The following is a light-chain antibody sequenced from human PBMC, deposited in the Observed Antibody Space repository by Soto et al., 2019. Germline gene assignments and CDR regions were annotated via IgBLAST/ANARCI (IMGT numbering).Light chain of an antibody. J-gene: IGKJ4*01. V-gene: IGKV1-5*03. Sequence: DIQMTQSPSTLSASVGDRVTITCRASQSISDWLAWYQQKPGKAPKLLIHKASSLESGVPSRFSGSGSGTEFTLTISSLQPDDFATYYCQQYKSYPLTFGGGTKVEIK. CDR2: KAS. CDR1: QSISDW. CDR3: QQYKSYPLT.